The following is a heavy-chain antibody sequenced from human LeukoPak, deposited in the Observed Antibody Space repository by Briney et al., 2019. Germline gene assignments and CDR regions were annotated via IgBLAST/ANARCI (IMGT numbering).Heavy chain of an antibody. CDR2: ISSSGSTI. J-gene: IGHJ6*02. D-gene: IGHD3-9*01. CDR1: GFTFSDYY. Sequence: PGGSLRLSCAASGFTFSDYYMSWIHQAPGKGLEWVSYISSSGSTIYYADSVKGRFTISRDNAKNSLYLQMNSLRAEDTAVYYCARMYYDILTGPQPYYYGMDVWGQGTTVTVSS. CDR3: ARMYYDILTGPQPYYYGMDV. V-gene: IGHV3-11*01.